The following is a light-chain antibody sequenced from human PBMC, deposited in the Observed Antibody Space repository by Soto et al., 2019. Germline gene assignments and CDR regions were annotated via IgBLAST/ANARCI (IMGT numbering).Light chain of an antibody. V-gene: IGLV2-14*01. CDR1: SSDVGGYNY. J-gene: IGLJ1*01. CDR3: SSYNSRAAYV. CDR2: EVS. Sequence: QSVLTQPASVSGSPGQSITISCTGTSSDVGGYNYVSWYQLHPGKAPKLMVYEVSNRPSGVSNRFSGSKSGNTASLTISGLQHEEEPDHSRSSYNSRAAYVFGTGTKVTV.